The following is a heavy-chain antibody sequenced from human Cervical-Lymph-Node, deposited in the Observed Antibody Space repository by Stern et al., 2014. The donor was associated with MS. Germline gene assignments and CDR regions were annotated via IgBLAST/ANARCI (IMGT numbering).Heavy chain of an antibody. CDR3: ARVDDCSGGTCFSTSWFDP. D-gene: IGHD2-15*01. CDR2: IYQDGST. Sequence: QVQLQESGPGLVKPSETLSLTCTVSGGSFNNYYWSWIRQPPGKGLEWIGYIYQDGSTKYNPSLKSRVTISLHTSKKQFSLRLTSVTAADTAVYYCARVDDCSGGTCFSTSWFDPWGQGPLVTVSS. J-gene: IGHJ5*02. V-gene: IGHV4-59*01. CDR1: GGSFNNYY.